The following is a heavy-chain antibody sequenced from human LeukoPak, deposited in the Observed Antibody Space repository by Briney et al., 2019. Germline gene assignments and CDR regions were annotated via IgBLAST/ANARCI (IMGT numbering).Heavy chain of an antibody. D-gene: IGHD2-8*01. CDR2: IYYSGST. CDR1: GFIFSIYN. CDR3: AKWPID. Sequence: GSLRLSCAASGFIFSIYNMNWVRQPPGKGLECIGSIYYSGSTYYNPSLKSRVTISVDTSKNQFFLKVNSVTATDTAVYYCAKWPIDWGQGTLVTVSS. V-gene: IGHV4-59*05. J-gene: IGHJ4*02.